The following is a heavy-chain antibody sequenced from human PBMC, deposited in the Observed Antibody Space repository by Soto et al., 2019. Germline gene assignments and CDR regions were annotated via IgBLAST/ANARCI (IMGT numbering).Heavy chain of an antibody. Sequence: QVQLVQSGAEVKKPRSSVKVSCKASGGTFSSYAISWVRQAPGQGREWMVGSIPIFGTANYAQKFQGRVTITQDDSTSTAYMELSSLRSENTAVYYGASSYSSSWQYYYYGIDVWGQGTTVSASS. D-gene: IGHD6-13*01. V-gene: IGHV1-69*01. J-gene: IGHJ6*02. CDR2: SIPIFGTA. CDR1: GGTFSSYA. CDR3: ASSYSSSWQYYYYGIDV.